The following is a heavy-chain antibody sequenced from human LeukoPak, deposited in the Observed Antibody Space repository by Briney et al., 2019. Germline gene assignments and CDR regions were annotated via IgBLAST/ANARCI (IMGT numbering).Heavy chain of an antibody. Sequence: GGSLRLSCAASGFTFRSFGMNWVRQAPGKGLEWVSGIYTNGRDTRYADSVKGRFTISRDNSKNTLYLQMHSLRVEDTAVYHCARDLRGITGTEGGFDPWGQGTLVTVSS. D-gene: IGHD1-20*01. CDR1: GFTFRSFG. J-gene: IGHJ5*02. CDR3: ARDLRGITGTEGGFDP. V-gene: IGHV3-23*05. CDR2: IYTNGRDT.